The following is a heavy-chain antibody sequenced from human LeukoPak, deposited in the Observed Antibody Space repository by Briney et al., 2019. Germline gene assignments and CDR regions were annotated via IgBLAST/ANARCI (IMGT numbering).Heavy chain of an antibody. J-gene: IGHJ5*02. CDR2: MNPNSGNT. V-gene: IGHV1-8*02. CDR3: ARVGSVLRFLEWLLSPNWFDP. CDR1: GYTFTSYD. Sequence: ASVKVSCKASGYTFTSYDINWERQATGQGLEWMGWMNPNSGNTGYAQKFQGRVTMTRNTSISTAYMELSSLRSEDTAVYYCARVGSVLRFLEWLLSPNWFDPWGQGTLVTVSS. D-gene: IGHD3-3*01.